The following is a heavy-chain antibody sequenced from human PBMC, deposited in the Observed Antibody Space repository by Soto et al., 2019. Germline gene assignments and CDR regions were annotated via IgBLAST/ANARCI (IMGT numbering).Heavy chain of an antibody. J-gene: IGHJ4*02. CDR3: ARTPYGDYSDY. V-gene: IGHV3-48*03. CDR1: GFTFSSFE. CDR2: ISSSGTTI. D-gene: IGHD4-17*01. Sequence: EVQLVESGGGLVQPGGSLRLSCAASGFTFSSFEMSWVRQAPGKGLEWLSYISSSGTTIYYADSIKGRFTISRDNAKNSLSLQMSGLRADDTATYFCARTPYGDYSDYWCPGTLVTVSS.